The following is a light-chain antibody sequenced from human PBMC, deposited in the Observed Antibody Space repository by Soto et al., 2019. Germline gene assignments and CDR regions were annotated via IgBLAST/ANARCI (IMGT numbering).Light chain of an antibody. J-gene: IGKJ3*01. Sequence: EIVMTQSPATLSVSPGERATLSCRASQSISNNLAWYQQQPGQPPRVLIYGASTRATDIPARFSGSGSGTEFTLTISSLQSEDFAAYYCQQYHSWPFTFGPGTKVDIK. CDR2: GAS. CDR3: QQYHSWPFT. CDR1: QSISNN. V-gene: IGKV3-15*01.